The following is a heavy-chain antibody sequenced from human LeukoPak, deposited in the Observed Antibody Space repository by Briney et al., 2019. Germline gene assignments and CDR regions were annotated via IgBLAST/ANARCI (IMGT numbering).Heavy chain of an antibody. CDR1: GYSLTGYY. J-gene: IGHJ4*02. CDR2: INPKSGGT. D-gene: IGHD6-19*01. V-gene: IGHV1-2*02. CDR3: ARRSSGGLLDY. Sequence: ASVKVSCKASGYSLTGYYMRWVRQPPGQGLEWMGWINPKSGGTKYAEKSQGRVTMTRDRCISKADMELSRLRSANTAVYYCARRSSGGLLDYWGQKTLVTVSS.